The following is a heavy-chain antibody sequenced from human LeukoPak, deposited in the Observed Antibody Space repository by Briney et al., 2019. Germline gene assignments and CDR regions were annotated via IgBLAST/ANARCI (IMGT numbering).Heavy chain of an antibody. CDR3: AKSNDYGLVDI. D-gene: IGHD3/OR15-3a*01. J-gene: IGHJ3*02. Sequence: SETLSLTCTVSGYSISSGYYWGWIRQTPGKGLEWIGNIFYSGGTYYSPSLTSRVTISLDTSRNQFSLKLNSVTAADTAVYYCAKSNDYGLVDIWGQGTMVTVSS. CDR1: GYSISSGYY. V-gene: IGHV4-38-2*02. CDR2: IFYSGGT.